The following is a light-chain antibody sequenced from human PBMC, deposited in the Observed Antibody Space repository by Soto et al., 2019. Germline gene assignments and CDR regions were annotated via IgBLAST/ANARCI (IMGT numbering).Light chain of an antibody. CDR2: EVS. Sequence: QSALTQPASVSGSPGQSITISCTGTSSDVGGYNFVSWYQQHPGKAPKLIIYEVSNRPSGVSNRFSGSKSGNTASLTISGLLAEDEADYYCSSYTSSSSIYVFGTGTKVTVL. J-gene: IGLJ1*01. CDR1: SSDVGGYNF. V-gene: IGLV2-14*01. CDR3: SSYTSSSSIYV.